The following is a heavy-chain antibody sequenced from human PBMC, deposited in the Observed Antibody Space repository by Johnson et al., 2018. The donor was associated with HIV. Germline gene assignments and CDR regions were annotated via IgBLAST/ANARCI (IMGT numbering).Heavy chain of an antibody. CDR1: GLIFRTYW. CDR3: ARRSGYAFDI. CDR2: IKEDGSEK. J-gene: IGHJ3*02. Sequence: VQLVESGGGVVQPGGSLRLSCGGSGLIFRTYWMSWVRQAPGKGLEWVANIKEDGSEKYYVDSVKGRFTISRDNGKNSLSLQMNSLRVEDTAVYYCARRSGYAFDILGQGTMVTVSS. D-gene: IGHD1-1*01. V-gene: IGHV3-7*05.